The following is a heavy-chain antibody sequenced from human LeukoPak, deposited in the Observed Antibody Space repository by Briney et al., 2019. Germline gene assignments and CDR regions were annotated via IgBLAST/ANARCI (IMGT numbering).Heavy chain of an antibody. J-gene: IGHJ5*02. V-gene: IGHV3-30*04. D-gene: IGHD4-17*01. CDR2: ISYDGSNK. CDR3: ARDRVSVTGGWFDP. Sequence: GRSLRLSCAASGFTFSSYAMHWVRQAPGKGLEWVAVISYDGSNKYYADSVKGRFTISRDNSKNTLYLQMNSLRAEDTAVYYCARDRVSVTGGWFDPWGQGTLVTVSS. CDR1: GFTFSSYA.